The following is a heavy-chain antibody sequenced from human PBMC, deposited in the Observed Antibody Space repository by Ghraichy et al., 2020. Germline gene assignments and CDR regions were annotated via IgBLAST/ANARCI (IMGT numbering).Heavy chain of an antibody. CDR3: ARALTIAARPSYFDY. J-gene: IGHJ4*02. V-gene: IGHV3-7*04. D-gene: IGHD6-6*01. CDR2: IKQDGSEK. CDR1: GFTFSSYW. Sequence: LSLTCAASGFTFSSYWMSWVRQAPGKGLEWVANIKQDGSEKYYVDSVKGRFTISRDNAKNSLYLQMNSLRAEDTAVYYCARALTIAARPSYFDYWGQGTLVTVSS.